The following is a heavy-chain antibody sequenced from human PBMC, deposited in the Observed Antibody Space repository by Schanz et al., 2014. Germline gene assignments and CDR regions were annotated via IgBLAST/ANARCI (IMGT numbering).Heavy chain of an antibody. CDR3: ARESSNDIVLVPGAVFDH. CDR2: VSSSSSYT. J-gene: IGHJ4*02. D-gene: IGHD2-2*01. CDR1: GFTFSDYY. Sequence: QVQLVESGGGLVKPGGSLRLSCAASGFTFSDYYMSWIRQAPGKGLEWVSYVSSSSSYTHYADSVKGRFTISRDNSKNTEYLQMNSLRPGDTAVYYCARESSNDIVLVPGAVFDHWGQGILVTVSS. V-gene: IGHV3-11*06.